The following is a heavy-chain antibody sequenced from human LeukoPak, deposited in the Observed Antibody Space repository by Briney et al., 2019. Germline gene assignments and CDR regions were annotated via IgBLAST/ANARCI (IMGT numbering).Heavy chain of an antibody. CDR1: GYTFTGYH. D-gene: IGHD1-26*01. CDR3: ARGILLSDVGAPHGSFDY. J-gene: IGHJ4*02. CDR2: IKANNGGI. V-gene: IGHV1-2*02. Sequence: GASVKVSCKASGYTFTGYHMHWVRQAPGQGLEWMGWIKANNGGIKYAQKFQGRVTMTRDTSTSTVYMELSSLRPEDTAVYYCARGILLSDVGAPHGSFDYWGQGTLVTVSS.